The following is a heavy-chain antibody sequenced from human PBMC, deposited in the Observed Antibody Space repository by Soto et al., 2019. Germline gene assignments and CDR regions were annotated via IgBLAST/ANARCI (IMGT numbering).Heavy chain of an antibody. CDR1: GFTFSDYY. J-gene: IGHJ4*02. CDR3: ARDHGYCSSTSCYEELVLRAVFDY. D-gene: IGHD2-2*03. CDR2: ISSSGSTI. V-gene: IGHV3-11*01. Sequence: GGSLRLSCAASGFTFSDYYMSWIRQAPGKGLEWVSYISSSGSTIYYADSVKGRFTISRDNAKNSLYLQMNSLRAEDTAVYYCARDHGYCSSTSCYEELVLRAVFDYWGQGTLVTVSS.